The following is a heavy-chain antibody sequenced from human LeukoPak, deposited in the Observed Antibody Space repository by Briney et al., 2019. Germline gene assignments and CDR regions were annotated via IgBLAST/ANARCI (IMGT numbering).Heavy chain of an antibody. J-gene: IGHJ3*02. Sequence: GGSLRLSCAASGFTFSSYSMNWVRQAPGKGLGWVSSISSSSSYIYYADSVKGRFTISRDNAKNSLYLQMNSLRAEDTAVYYCARVARYGGNSVTHDAFDIWGQGTMVTVSS. CDR3: ARVARYGGNSVTHDAFDI. D-gene: IGHD4-23*01. CDR2: ISSSSSYI. CDR1: GFTFSSYS. V-gene: IGHV3-21*01.